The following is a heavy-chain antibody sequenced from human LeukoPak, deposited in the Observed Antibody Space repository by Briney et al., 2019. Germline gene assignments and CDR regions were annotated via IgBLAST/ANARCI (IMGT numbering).Heavy chain of an antibody. Sequence: GGSLRLSCAASGFTVSSNYMSWVRQAPGKGLEWVSSITSSSTYIYYADSVKGRFTISRDNAKNSLYLQLNSLRAEDTAIYYCARDPYSGSHGAYYYYYMDVWGKGTTVTISS. V-gene: IGHV3-21*01. CDR2: ITSSSTYI. CDR3: ARDPYSGSHGAYYYYYMDV. CDR1: GFTVSSNY. J-gene: IGHJ6*03. D-gene: IGHD1-26*01.